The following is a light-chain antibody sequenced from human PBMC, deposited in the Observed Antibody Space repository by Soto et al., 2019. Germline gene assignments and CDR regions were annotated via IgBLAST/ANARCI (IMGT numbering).Light chain of an antibody. CDR1: QPISSW. Sequence: DIQVTQSPSSVSASVGDTVTITCRTSQPISSWLAWYQQKPGKAPQFLIQAASSLQRGVPLRFSGSGSGTNFTLTISSLQPEDFATYYCQQAISFPITFGQGTRLEI. CDR3: QQAISFPIT. CDR2: AAS. V-gene: IGKV1-12*01. J-gene: IGKJ5*01.